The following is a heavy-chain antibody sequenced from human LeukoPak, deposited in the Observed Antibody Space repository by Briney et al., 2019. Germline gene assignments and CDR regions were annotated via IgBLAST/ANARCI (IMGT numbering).Heavy chain of an antibody. CDR2: IYYSGST. Sequence: PSETLSLTCTVSGYSISSDYYWGWIRQPPGKGLEWIGSIYYSGSTYYNPSLKSRVTISVDTSKNQFSLKLSSVTAADTAVYYCARVRAGGILTGVVAFDIWGQGTMVTVSS. J-gene: IGHJ3*02. CDR1: GYSISSDYY. CDR3: ARVRAGGILTGVVAFDI. D-gene: IGHD3-9*01. V-gene: IGHV4-38-2*02.